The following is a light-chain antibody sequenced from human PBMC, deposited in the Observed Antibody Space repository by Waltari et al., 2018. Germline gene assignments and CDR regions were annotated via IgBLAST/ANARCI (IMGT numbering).Light chain of an antibody. CDR3: ALYMGGGIWV. V-gene: IGLV8-61*01. J-gene: IGLJ3*02. CDR1: SGSIYATSY. CDR2: KAN. Sequence: QTVVTQEPSLAVSPGGTVTLTCALSSGSIYATSYATWYQQTPGQAPRTLVYKANTRSSGVPDRFSGSILEKKAALTITGAQADDECDYYCALYMGGGIWVFGGGTKLTVL.